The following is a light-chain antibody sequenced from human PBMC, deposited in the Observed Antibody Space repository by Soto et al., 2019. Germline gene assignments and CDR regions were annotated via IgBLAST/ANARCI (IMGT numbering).Light chain of an antibody. J-gene: IGKJ1*01. CDR3: QHYNSYSEA. V-gene: IGKV1-5*03. Sequence: DIQMTQSPSTLSGSVGDRVTITCRASQTISSWLAWYQQKPGKAPKLLIYKASTIKSGVPSRFSGSGSGTEFTLTISSLQPDDFATYYSQHYNSYSEAFGQGTKLDI. CDR2: KAS. CDR1: QTISSW.